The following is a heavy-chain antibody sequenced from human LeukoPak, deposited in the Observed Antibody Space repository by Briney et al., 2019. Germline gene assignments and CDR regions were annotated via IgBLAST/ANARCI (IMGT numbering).Heavy chain of an antibody. Sequence: GGSLRLSCAASGFTLSNFAMHWVRQSPDKGLQYVSAISTNGSRTFYADSVKGRFIISRDNSKNTLYLQMGSLRGEDTAVYYCARDSFYTGYDRGFGYWGQGTLVTVSS. CDR1: GFTLSNFA. V-gene: IGHV3-64*02. CDR2: ISTNGSRT. CDR3: ARDSFYTGYDRGFGY. D-gene: IGHD5-12*01. J-gene: IGHJ4*02.